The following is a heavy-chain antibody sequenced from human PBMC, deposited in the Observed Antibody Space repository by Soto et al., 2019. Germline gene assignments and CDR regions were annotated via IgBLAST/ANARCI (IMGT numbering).Heavy chain of an antibody. V-gene: IGHV3-33*01. Sequence: GGSLRLSCAASGFTFSSYGMHWVRQAPGKGLEWVAVIWYDGSNKYYADSVKGRFTISRDNSKNTLYLQMNSLRAEDTAVYYCARDSGCSGGSCYQTYYYYYGMDVWGQGTTVTVSS. CDR3: ARDSGCSGGSCYQTYYYYYGMDV. J-gene: IGHJ6*02. CDR1: GFTFSSYG. D-gene: IGHD2-15*01. CDR2: IWYDGSNK.